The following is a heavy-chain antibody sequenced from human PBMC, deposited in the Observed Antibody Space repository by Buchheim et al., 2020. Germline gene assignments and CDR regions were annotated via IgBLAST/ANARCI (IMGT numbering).Heavy chain of an antibody. CDR2: INHSGST. Sequence: QVQLQQWGAGLLKPSETLSLTFAVYGGSFSGYYWSWIRQPPGKELEWIGEINHSGSTNYNPSLKSRVTISVDTSKNQFSLKLSSVTAADTAVYYCARGLTRVAAAGTGWFDPWGQGTL. CDR1: GGSFSGYY. J-gene: IGHJ5*02. CDR3: ARGLTRVAAAGTGWFDP. D-gene: IGHD6-13*01. V-gene: IGHV4-34*01.